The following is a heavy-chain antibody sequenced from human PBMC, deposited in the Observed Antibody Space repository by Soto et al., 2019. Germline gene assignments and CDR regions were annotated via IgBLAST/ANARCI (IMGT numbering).Heavy chain of an antibody. J-gene: IGHJ5*01. CDR3: ATAVVVGAWFEL. CDR1: GLTFSSHA. Sequence: EAQVLESGGGLVQVGGSLRLSCAASGLTFSSHAMTWVRQAPGKGLEWVSAMSGSADRTYYADSVKGRLTISRDNSKDTVYLQMKSLRAEDTGVYYCATAVVVGAWFELWCQGTLVTVSS. D-gene: IGHD2-15*01. CDR2: MSGSADRT. V-gene: IGHV3-23*01.